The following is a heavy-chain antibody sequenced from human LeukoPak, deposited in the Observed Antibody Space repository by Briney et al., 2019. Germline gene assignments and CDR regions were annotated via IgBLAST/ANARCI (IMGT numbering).Heavy chain of an antibody. V-gene: IGHV3-53*01. J-gene: IGHJ5*02. Sequence: GGSLRLSCAASGFPVSRNYMNWVRQAPGKGLEWVSVIYSDANTYYTESVKGRFTISRDNSKNTLYLQMNSLRAEDTAVYYCARERNNWFDPWGQGTLVTVSS. CDR1: GFPVSRNY. CDR2: IYSDANT. CDR3: ARERNNWFDP.